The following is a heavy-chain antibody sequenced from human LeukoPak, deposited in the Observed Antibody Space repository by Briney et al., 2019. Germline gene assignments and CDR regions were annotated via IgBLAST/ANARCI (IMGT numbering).Heavy chain of an antibody. CDR3: ARQVGAITLFEH. V-gene: IGHV3-23*05. CDR2: LYSGGTT. J-gene: IGHJ4*02. CDR1: GFTFSSYD. D-gene: IGHD1-26*01. Sequence: GGSLRLSCAASGFTFSSYDMSWIRQAPGKGLEWVSALYSGGTTYYADSVKGRFTISRDNSKNTLYLQMNSLRVEDTAVYYCARQVGAITLFEHWGQGTLVTVSS.